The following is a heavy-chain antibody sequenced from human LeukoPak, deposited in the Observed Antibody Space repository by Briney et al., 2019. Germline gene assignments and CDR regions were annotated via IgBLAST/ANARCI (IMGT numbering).Heavy chain of an antibody. CDR1: GGTFSSYA. Sequence: GASVKVSCKASGGTFSSYAISWVRQAPGQGLEWMGGIIPIFGTANYAQKFQGRVTITADKSTSTAYMELSRLRSDDTAVYYCARGGYSGYDRNWFDPWGQGTLVTVSS. CDR3: ARGGYSGYDRNWFDP. J-gene: IGHJ5*02. CDR2: IIPIFGTA. D-gene: IGHD5-12*01. V-gene: IGHV1-69*06.